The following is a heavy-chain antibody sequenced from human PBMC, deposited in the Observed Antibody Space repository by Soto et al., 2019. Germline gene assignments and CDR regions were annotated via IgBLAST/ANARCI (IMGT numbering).Heavy chain of an antibody. D-gene: IGHD3-22*01. CDR2: IYLDDDK. J-gene: IGHJ1*01. Sequence: QITVKESGPTLVKPTQTLTLTCTFSGFSLSNSALAFAWFLHPPVKPLEWLALIYLDDDKRYSPALKSRRTITKDPSKNPVVLTMNTMEPVDTATYYSAHTSLDSSGVKGFQHWGQGNLVTVSS. V-gene: IGHV2-5*02. CDR1: GFSLSNSALA. CDR3: AHTSLDSSGVKGFQH.